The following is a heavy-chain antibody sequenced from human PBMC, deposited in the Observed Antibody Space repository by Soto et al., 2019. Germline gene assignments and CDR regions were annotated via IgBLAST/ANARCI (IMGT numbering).Heavy chain of an antibody. CDR2: INPSGGST. D-gene: IGHD1-7*01. J-gene: IGHJ3*02. CDR1: GYTFTSYY. V-gene: IGHV1-46*01. Sequence: QVQLVQSGAEVKKPGASVKVSCKASGYTFTSYYMHWVRQAPGQGLEWMGIINPSGGSTSYAQKFQGRVNMTRDTSTSTVYMELSSLRSEDTAVYYCARDGGTTGGGDAFDIWGQGTMVTVSS. CDR3: ARDGGTTGGGDAFDI.